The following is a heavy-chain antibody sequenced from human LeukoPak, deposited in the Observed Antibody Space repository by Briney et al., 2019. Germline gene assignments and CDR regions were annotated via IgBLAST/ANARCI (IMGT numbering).Heavy chain of an antibody. CDR1: GYTFTTHT. D-gene: IGHD3-3*01. CDR3: ARARYETRIWPKSRYDYYHYMDV. V-gene: IGHV1-3*03. J-gene: IGHJ6*03. CDR2: INAGNGNA. Sequence: ASVKVSCKASGYTFTTHTIHWVRQAPGQGLEWMGWINAGNGNAKYSQEFQDRVTITRDTSASTAYMELSSLRSEDMAVYYCARARYETRIWPKSRYDYYHYMDVWGKGTTVTVSS.